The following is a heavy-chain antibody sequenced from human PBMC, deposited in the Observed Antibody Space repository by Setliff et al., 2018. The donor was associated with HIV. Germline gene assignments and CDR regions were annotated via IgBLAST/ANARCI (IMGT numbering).Heavy chain of an antibody. CDR1: GFTFSSYE. CDR2: ISGSGSTI. D-gene: IGHD2-2*01. CDR3: ARDSDAGSGNLIDY. J-gene: IGHJ4*02. V-gene: IGHV3-48*03. Sequence: GGSLRLSCEASGFTFSSYEMNWVRQAPGKGLEWVSYISGSGSTIYYVDSVKGRFTISRDNAKNSLYLQMNSLRAEDTAVYYCARDSDAGSGNLIDYWGQGTLVTVSS.